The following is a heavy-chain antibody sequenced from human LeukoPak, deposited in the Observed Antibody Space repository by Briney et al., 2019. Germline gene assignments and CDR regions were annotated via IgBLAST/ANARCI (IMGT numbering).Heavy chain of an antibody. Sequence: GGSLRLSCAASGFTFSSYAMSWVRQAPGKGLEWVSAISGSGGSTYYADSVKGRFTISRDNSKNTLYLQMNSLRAEDMALYYCAKGAAAGRQSPFDYWGQGTLVTVSS. CDR2: ISGSGGST. CDR1: GFTFSSYA. CDR3: AKGAAAGRQSPFDY. J-gene: IGHJ4*02. V-gene: IGHV3-23*01. D-gene: IGHD6-13*01.